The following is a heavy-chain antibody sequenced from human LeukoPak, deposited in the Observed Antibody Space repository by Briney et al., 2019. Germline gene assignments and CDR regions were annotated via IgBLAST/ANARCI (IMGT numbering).Heavy chain of an antibody. CDR3: ARDPFYYYYGMDV. CDR1: GFTFSDYY. J-gene: IGHJ6*02. CDR2: ISSSSSTI. D-gene: IGHD3-16*01. V-gene: IGHV3-11*04. Sequence: PGGSLRLSCAASGFTFSDYYMSWIRQAPGKGLEWVSYISSSSSTIYYADSVKGRFTISRDNAKNSLYLQMNSLRAEDTAVYYCARDPFYYYYGMDVWGQGTTVTVSS.